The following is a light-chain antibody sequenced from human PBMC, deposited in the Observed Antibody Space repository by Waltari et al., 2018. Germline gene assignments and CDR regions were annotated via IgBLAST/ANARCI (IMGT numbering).Light chain of an antibody. CDR2: KAS. J-gene: IGKJ1*01. V-gene: IGKV1-5*03. CDR3: QQYNSYSWT. CDR1: QSISSW. Sequence: DIQMTQSPSTLSASVGDRVTIPCRASQSISSWFAWYQQKPGKAPKLLIYKASSLESGVPSRFSGSGSGTEFTLTISSLQPDDFATYYCQQYNSYSWTFGQGTKVEIK.